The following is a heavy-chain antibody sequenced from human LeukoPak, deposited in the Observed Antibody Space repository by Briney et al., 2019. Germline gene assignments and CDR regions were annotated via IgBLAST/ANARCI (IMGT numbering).Heavy chain of an antibody. CDR2: ISSSGSTI. CDR1: GFTFSSYE. D-gene: IGHD2-15*01. V-gene: IGHV3-48*03. CDR3: ARVLRCSGGSCYSGGAFDI. Sequence: PGGSLRLSRAASGFTFSSYEMNWVRQAPGKGLEWVSYISSSGSTIYYADSVKGRFTISRDNAKNSLYLQMNSLRAEDTAVYYCARVLRCSGGSCYSGGAFDIWGQGTMVTVSS. J-gene: IGHJ3*02.